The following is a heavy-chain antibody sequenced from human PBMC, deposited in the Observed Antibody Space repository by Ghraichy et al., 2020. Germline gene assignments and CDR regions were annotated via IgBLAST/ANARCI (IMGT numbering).Heavy chain of an antibody. V-gene: IGHV3-7*03. CDR2: IKQDGSEK. J-gene: IGHJ2*01. D-gene: IGHD4-23*01. CDR1: GFTFSSYW. CDR3: ARDWSVTVVTPGWYFDL. Sequence: LSLTCAASGFTFSSYWMSWVRQAPGKGLEWVANIKQDGSEKYYVDSVKGRFTISRDNAKNSLYLQMNSLRAEDTAVYYCARDWSVTVVTPGWYFDLWGRGTLVTVSS.